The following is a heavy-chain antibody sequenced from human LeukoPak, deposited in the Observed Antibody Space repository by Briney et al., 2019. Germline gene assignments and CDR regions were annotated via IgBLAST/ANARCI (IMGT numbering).Heavy chain of an antibody. V-gene: IGHV4-4*02. CDR1: GGSISSSNW. Sequence: PSETLSLTCAVSGGSISSSNWWSWVRQPPGKGLEWIGEIYHSGSTNYNPSLKSRVTISVDKSKNQFSLKLSSVTAADTAVYYCARTYYYDSSGYSDYWGQGTLVTVSS. J-gene: IGHJ4*02. CDR2: IYHSGST. D-gene: IGHD3-22*01. CDR3: ARTYYYDSSGYSDY.